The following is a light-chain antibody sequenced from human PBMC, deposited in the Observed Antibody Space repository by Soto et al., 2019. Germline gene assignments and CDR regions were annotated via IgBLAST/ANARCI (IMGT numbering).Light chain of an antibody. J-gene: IGKJ5*01. CDR2: AAS. V-gene: IGKV1-12*01. Sequence: DIQMTQSPSSVSASVGDRVTITCRASQGIKSWLAWYQQKPGKAPNLLIYAASSLQSGVPSRFSGSGSGTDFTLTISSLQPDDFATYYCQQANSYPITFGQGTRLEIK. CDR1: QGIKSW. CDR3: QQANSYPIT.